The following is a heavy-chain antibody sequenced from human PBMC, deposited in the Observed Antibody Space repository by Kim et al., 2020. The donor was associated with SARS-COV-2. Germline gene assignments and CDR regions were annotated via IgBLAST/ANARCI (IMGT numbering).Heavy chain of an antibody. J-gene: IGHJ4*02. Sequence: QKFQGRVTITRDTSARTAYMELSSLRSEDTAVYYCARVTAYCGGDCSFDYWGQGTLVTVSS. CDR3: ARVTAYCGGDCSFDY. V-gene: IGHV1-3*01. D-gene: IGHD2-21*02.